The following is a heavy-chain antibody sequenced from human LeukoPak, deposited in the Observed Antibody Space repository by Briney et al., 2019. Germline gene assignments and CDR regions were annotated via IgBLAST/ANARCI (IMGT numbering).Heavy chain of an antibody. CDR3: ARDLRVVITGSFDS. Sequence: GGFLRLSCAASGFSFDDYGLTWVRQAPGKGLEWVSGINWNGDSSDYADSVKGRFTIPRDNAKNSLYLQMNSLRAEDTALYYCARDLRVVITGSFDSWGQGTLVTVSS. CDR1: GFSFDDYG. D-gene: IGHD3-22*01. J-gene: IGHJ4*02. V-gene: IGHV3-20*04. CDR2: INWNGDSS.